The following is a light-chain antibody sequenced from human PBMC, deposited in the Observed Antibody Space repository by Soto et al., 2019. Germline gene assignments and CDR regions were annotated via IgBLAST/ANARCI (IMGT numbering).Light chain of an antibody. CDR1: QGVRSY. CDR2: GAS. CDR3: HQVYTYPRK. V-gene: IGKV1-9*01. J-gene: IGKJ1*01. Sequence: DIQMAQTPSTGSSCLGERVSVSCRASQGVRSYLAWFKQRPGKAPKLLIFGASTLQNGVPARFSGGGSGTEFTLTSTSLQPEDFATYYCHQVYTYPRKCGQGTKGDIK.